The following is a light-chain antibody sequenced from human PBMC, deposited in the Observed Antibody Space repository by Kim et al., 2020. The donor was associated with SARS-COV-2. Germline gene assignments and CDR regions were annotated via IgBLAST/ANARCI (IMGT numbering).Light chain of an antibody. CDR1: QIVSSN. V-gene: IGKV3-15*01. CDR3: QQYKNWPPWT. CDR2: DTS. Sequence: APGERATLSCRASQIVSSNLAWYQQKPGHAPRLVIYDTSTRATGIPDRFSGSGSGTEFTLTISSLQSEDFAIYYCQQYKNWPPWTFGQGTKVDIK. J-gene: IGKJ1*01.